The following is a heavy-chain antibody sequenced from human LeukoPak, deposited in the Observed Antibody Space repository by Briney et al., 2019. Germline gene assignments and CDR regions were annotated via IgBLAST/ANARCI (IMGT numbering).Heavy chain of an antibody. V-gene: IGHV4-39*07. CDR3: ARGRDGYNFDPDAFDI. D-gene: IGHD5-24*01. Sequence: SETLSLTCTVSGGSISSSGYYWGWIRQPPGKGLEWIGSIYYSGSTYYNPSLKSRVTISVDTSKNQFSLKLSSVTAADTAVYYCARGRDGYNFDPDAFDIWGQGTMVTVSS. CDR2: IYYSGST. J-gene: IGHJ3*02. CDR1: GGSISSSGYY.